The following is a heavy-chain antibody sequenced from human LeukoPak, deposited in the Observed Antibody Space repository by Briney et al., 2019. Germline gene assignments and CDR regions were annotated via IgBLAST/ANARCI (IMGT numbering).Heavy chain of an antibody. CDR1: GGSISSGGYS. J-gene: IGHJ4*02. CDR3: ARWGYGDPFDY. CDR2: IYYSGST. D-gene: IGHD4-17*01. V-gene: IGHV4-30-4*07. Sequence: SQTLSLTCAVSGGSISSGGYSWGWIRQPPGKGLEWIGYIYYSGSTNYNPSLKSRVTISVDTSKNQFSLKLSSVTAADTAVYYCARWGYGDPFDYWGQGTLVTVSS.